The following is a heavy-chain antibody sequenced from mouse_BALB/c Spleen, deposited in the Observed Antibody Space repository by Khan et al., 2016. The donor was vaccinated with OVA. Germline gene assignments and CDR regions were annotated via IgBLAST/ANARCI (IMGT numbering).Heavy chain of an antibody. J-gene: IGHJ2*01. CDR1: GYTFTDYY. Sequence: VELVESGAELARPGASVKLSCKASGYTFTDYYITWVKQRTGQGLEWIGEIYPGSGNIYYNENFKGKATLTADKSSSPAYMHLSSLTSEDSAVNFCARVDTTSLDYWGQGTTLTVSS. CDR2: IYPGSGNI. D-gene: IGHD4-1*02. CDR3: ARVDTTSLDY. V-gene: IGHV1-77*01.